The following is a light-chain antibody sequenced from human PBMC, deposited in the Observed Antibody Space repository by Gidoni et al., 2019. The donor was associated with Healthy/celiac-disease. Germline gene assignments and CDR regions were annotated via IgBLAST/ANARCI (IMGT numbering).Light chain of an antibody. V-gene: IGKV1-39*01. CDR2: AAS. CDR3: QQNYSTPRT. J-gene: IGKJ1*01. CDR1: QSISSY. Sequence: DIQMTQSPSSLSASVGDRVTTTCRASQSISSYLNWYQQKPGKAPKLLIYAASSLQSGVPSRFSGSGSGTDFTLTISSLQPEDFATYYCQQNYSTPRTFGQGTKVEIK.